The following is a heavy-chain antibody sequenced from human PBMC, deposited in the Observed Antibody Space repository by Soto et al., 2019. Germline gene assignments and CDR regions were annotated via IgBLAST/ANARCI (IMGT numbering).Heavy chain of an antibody. CDR1: VWSFSGYY. J-gene: IGHJ4*02. CDR2: INHSGST. V-gene: IGHV4-34*01. CDR3: VKNGAYALDY. Sequence: PSETLSLTCSVYVWSFSGYYWSWIRQPPGKGLEWIGEINHSGSTNYNPSLKSRVTISVDTSKNQFSLKLSSVTAADTAVYYCVKNGAYALDYWGQGTLVTVSS. D-gene: IGHD4-17*01.